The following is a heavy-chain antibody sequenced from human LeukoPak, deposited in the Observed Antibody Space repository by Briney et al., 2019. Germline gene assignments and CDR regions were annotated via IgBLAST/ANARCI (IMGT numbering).Heavy chain of an antibody. CDR3: AKDFRLAAAGRIFVY. CDR2: IRGIGGRT. Sequence: GGCLRLSCAASGFTFTSYAVSWVRPPPGEGLEWVSAIRGIGGRTYYADSVKGRFSLSRDTSTNTLCLQMNSLRAAGTGVSYCAKDFRLAAAGRIFVYWGEGTLVSVSS. J-gene: IGHJ4*02. D-gene: IGHD6-13*01. V-gene: IGHV3-23*01. CDR1: GFTFTSYA.